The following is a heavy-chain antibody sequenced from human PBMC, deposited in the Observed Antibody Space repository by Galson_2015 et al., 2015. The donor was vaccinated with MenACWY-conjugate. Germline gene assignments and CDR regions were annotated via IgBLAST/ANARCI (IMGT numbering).Heavy chain of an antibody. Sequence: QSGAEVKKPGESPKISCKGSGYSFTNYWIGWVRRMPGKGLEWMGLFNPANSETRYSPSFQGQVTISADESISTAYLQWTSLKASDTAMYYCARHPPGGRGLDVWGRGTTVTVSS. D-gene: IGHD1-26*01. CDR1: GYSFTNYW. J-gene: IGHJ6*02. V-gene: IGHV5-51*01. CDR2: FNPANSET. CDR3: ARHPPGGRGLDV.